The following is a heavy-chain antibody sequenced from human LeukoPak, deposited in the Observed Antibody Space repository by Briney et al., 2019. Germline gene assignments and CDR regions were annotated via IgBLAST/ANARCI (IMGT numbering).Heavy chain of an antibody. V-gene: IGHV3-48*03. Sequence: GGSPRLSCAASGFTFSSYETNWVRQAPGKGLEWVSYISSSGSTIYYADSVKGRFTISRDNAKNSLYLQMNSLRAEDTAVYYCARNYYGMDVWGQGTTVTVSS. J-gene: IGHJ6*02. CDR1: GFTFSSYE. CDR2: ISSSGSTI. CDR3: ARNYYGMDV.